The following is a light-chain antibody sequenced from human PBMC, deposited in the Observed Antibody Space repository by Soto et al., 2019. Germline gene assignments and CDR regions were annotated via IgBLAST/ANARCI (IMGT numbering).Light chain of an antibody. J-gene: IGKJ1*01. CDR2: DTF. CDR1: ESIRNE. Sequence: DIQMTQSPSSLSASLGDRVTITCRLSESIRNELNWFQQRPGKAPRLLIYDTFTLQSGVPSRFSGSVSGTEFSLTISSLQAGDSAIYYCQQSFTTPWTFGQGTKVEI. CDR3: QQSFTTPWT. V-gene: IGKV1-39*01.